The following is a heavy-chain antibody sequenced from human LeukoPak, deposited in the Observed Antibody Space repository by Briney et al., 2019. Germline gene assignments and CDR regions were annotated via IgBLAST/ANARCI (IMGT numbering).Heavy chain of an antibody. CDR2: INHSGST. J-gene: IGHJ1*01. V-gene: IGHV4-34*01. D-gene: IGHD5-12*01. Sequence: PSETLSLTCAVYGGSFSGYYWSWIRQPPGKGLEWIGEINHSGSTNYNPSLKSRVTISVDTSKNQFSLKLSSVTAADTAFYYCARRRIPATITGSKLSSRFDTWGQGTLVTVSS. CDR1: GGSFSGYY. CDR3: ARRRIPATITGSKLSSRFDT.